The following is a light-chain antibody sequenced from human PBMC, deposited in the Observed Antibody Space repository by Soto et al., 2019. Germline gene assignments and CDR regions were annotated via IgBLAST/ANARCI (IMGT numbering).Light chain of an antibody. Sequence: QSVLTQPRSVSGSPGQSVTISCTGTTSDVGSYNYVSWYQQHPDKVPKLVIYDVNRRPSGVPDRFSGSKSGNTASLTISGLQTEDEGDYYCCSYAGSYSWVLGGGTKVTVL. CDR1: TSDVGSYNY. J-gene: IGLJ3*02. CDR2: DVN. V-gene: IGLV2-11*01. CDR3: CSYAGSYSWV.